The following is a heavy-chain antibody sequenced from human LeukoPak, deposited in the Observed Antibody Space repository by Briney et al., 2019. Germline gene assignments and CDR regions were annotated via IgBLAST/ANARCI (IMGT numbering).Heavy chain of an antibody. Sequence: ASVKVSCKASGGTFSSYAISWVRQAPGQGLEWMGGIIPIFGTANYAQKFQGRVTITTDESTSTAYMELSSLRSEDTAVYYCARGIETGYSSGDHAFDIWGQGTMVTVSS. CDR3: ARGIETGYSSGDHAFDI. J-gene: IGHJ3*02. CDR1: GGTFSSYA. V-gene: IGHV1-69*05. D-gene: IGHD6-19*01. CDR2: IIPIFGTA.